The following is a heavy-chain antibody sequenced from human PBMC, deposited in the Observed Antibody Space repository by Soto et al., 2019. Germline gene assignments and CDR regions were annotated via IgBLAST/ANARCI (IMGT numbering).Heavy chain of an antibody. CDR3: AREGFGSSWYFDLH. CDR2: IYYSGST. CDR1: GGSISSGGYY. D-gene: IGHD6-13*01. Sequence: SETLSLTCTVSGGSISSGGYYWSWIRQHPGKGLEWIGYIYYSGSTYYNPSLKRRVTISVDTSKNQFSLKLSSVTAADTAVYYCAREGFGSSWYFDLHWGQGTLVTVSS. V-gene: IGHV4-31*03. J-gene: IGHJ4*02.